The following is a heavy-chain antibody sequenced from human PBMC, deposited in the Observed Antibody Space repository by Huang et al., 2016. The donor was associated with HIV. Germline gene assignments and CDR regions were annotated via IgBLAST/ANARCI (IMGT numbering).Heavy chain of an antibody. Sequence: QVQLVESGGGVVQPGRSLRLSCAASGFIFSNYGMHWVRQAPGKGLEWVALISYDGSNKYYTDSVKGGFSISRDNSQNALYLQMNSLRAEDTAVYYCALKGDSSGWEYFRHWGQGTLVTVSS. D-gene: IGHD6-19*01. CDR1: GFIFSNYG. CDR3: ALKGDSSGWEYFRH. V-gene: IGHV3-30*03. CDR2: ISYDGSNK. J-gene: IGHJ1*01.